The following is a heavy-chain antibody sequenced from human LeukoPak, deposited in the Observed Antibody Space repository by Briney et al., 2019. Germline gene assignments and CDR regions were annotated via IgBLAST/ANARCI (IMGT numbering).Heavy chain of an antibody. CDR3: ARDFSGEFDY. Sequence: GGSLRLSCAASGFKFCNYPMNWIRRAPGQGLEWVANINEDGSETYYVDSVMGRFTISRDNVRNPLYLQMDSLRVEDTATYYCARDFSGEFDYWGQGTLVTVST. CDR1: GFKFCNYP. D-gene: IGHD7-27*01. CDR2: INEDGSET. V-gene: IGHV3-7*01. J-gene: IGHJ4*02.